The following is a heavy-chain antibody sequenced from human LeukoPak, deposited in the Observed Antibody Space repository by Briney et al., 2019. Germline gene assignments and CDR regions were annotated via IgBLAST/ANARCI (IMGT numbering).Heavy chain of an antibody. CDR1: GFTFSSFA. J-gene: IGHJ4*02. D-gene: IGHD2-15*01. Sequence: RGSPRLSCAASGFTFSSFAMSWVRQAPGKGLEWVSAISVSGGSTYYADSIKGRFTISRDNSKNTLDLRMNSLRVEDTAVYYCAKVVRYCSAGSCTWGPFDYWGQGTLVTVSS. CDR2: ISVSGGST. CDR3: AKVVRYCSAGSCTWGPFDY. V-gene: IGHV3-23*01.